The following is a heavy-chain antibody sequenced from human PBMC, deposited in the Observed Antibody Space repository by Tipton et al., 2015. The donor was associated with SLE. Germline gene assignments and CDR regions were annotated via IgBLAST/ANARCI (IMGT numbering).Heavy chain of an antibody. D-gene: IGHD2/OR15-2a*01. J-gene: IGHJ4*02. CDR2: IYYSGST. CDR3: ARIRLYYFDY. V-gene: IGHV4-59*08. Sequence: TLSLTCTVSGGSISSHYWSWIRQPPGKGLEWIGYIYYSGSTNHNPSLKSRVTISVDTSKNQFSLKLSSVTAADTAVYYCARIRLYYFDYWGQGTLVTVSS. CDR1: GGSISSHY.